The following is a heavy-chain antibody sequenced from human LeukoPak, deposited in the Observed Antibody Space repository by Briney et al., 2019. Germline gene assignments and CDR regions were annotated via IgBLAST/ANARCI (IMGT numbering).Heavy chain of an antibody. J-gene: IGHJ4*02. Sequence: PGRSLRLSCAASGFTFISYAMHWVRQAPGKGLEWVAVISYDGSNKYYADSVKGRFTISRDNSKNTLYLQMNNLRAEDTAVYYCARVFELAAAGTDYWGQGTLVTVSS. CDR1: GFTFISYA. V-gene: IGHV3-30-3*01. CDR3: ARVFELAAAGTDY. CDR2: ISYDGSNK. D-gene: IGHD6-13*01.